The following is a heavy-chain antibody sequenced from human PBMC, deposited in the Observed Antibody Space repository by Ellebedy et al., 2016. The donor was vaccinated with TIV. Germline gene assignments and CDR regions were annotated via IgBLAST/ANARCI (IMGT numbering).Heavy chain of an antibody. CDR1: GYSFSTYW. V-gene: IGHV5-51*01. J-gene: IGHJ4*02. CDR2: IQPGASET. CDR3: ARFRVPEYCTNGVCDGYFDY. Sequence: PGGSLRLSCKGSGYSFSTYWIGWVRQMPGIGVQWMGIIQPGASETITSYSPSFQGHVTISVDNSINTAYLQWSSLKASDTAMYYCARFRVPEYCTNGVCDGYFDYWGQGTLVTVSS. D-gene: IGHD2-8*01.